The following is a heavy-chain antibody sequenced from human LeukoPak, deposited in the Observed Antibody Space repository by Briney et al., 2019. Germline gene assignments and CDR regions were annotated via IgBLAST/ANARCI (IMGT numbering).Heavy chain of an antibody. CDR1: GGSISSSSYY. J-gene: IGHJ4*02. Sequence: SETLSLTCTVSGGSISSSSYYWGWSRQPPGKGLEWIGSIYYSGSTYYNPSLKSRVTISVDTSKNQFSLKLSSVPAADTAVYYCARLYMYDSSGYSSFDYWGQGTLVTVSS. V-gene: IGHV4-39*01. CDR3: ARLYMYDSSGYSSFDY. CDR2: IYYSGST. D-gene: IGHD3-22*01.